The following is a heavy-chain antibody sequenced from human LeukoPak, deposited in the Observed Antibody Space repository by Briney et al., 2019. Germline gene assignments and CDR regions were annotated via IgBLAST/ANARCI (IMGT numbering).Heavy chain of an antibody. CDR3: ASASSHRIAAGGDY. J-gene: IGHJ4*01. D-gene: IGHD6-13*01. V-gene: IGHV3-74*01. Sequence: GGSLRLSCAASGFTFTNYWMHWVRQGQGKGLVWVSRISNDGSSRHYADSVKGRFTISRDNSKNMMYLQMNSLRAEDTAVYYCASASSHRIAAGGDYWGHGTLVTVSS. CDR2: ISNDGSSR. CDR1: GFTFTNYW.